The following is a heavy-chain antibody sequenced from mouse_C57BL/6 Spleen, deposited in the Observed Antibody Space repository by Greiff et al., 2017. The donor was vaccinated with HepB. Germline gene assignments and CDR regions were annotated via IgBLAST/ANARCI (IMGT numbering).Heavy chain of an antibody. CDR3: ARDCYAMDY. V-gene: IGHV2-2*01. J-gene: IGHJ4*01. Sequence: VQRVESGPGLVQPSQSLSITCTVSGFSLTSYGVHWVRQSPGKGLEWLGVIWSGGSTDYNAAFISRLSISKDNSKSQVFFKMNSLQADDTAIYYCARDCYAMDYWGQGTSVTVSS. CDR1: GFSLTSYG. CDR2: IWSGGST.